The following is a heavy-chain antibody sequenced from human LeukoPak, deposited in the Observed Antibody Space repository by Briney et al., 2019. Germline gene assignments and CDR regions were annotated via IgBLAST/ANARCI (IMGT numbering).Heavy chain of an antibody. CDR1: GGSISSSSYY. D-gene: IGHD3-16*01. V-gene: IGHV4-39*01. J-gene: IGHJ4*02. CDR3: ARQVGGGDSDY. Sequence: SETLSLTCTVSGGSISSSSYYWGWIRQPPGKGLEWIGSIYYSGSTYYNPSLKSRVTISVDTSKNRFSLKLSSVTAADTAVYYCARQVGGGDSDYWGQGTLVTVSS. CDR2: IYYSGST.